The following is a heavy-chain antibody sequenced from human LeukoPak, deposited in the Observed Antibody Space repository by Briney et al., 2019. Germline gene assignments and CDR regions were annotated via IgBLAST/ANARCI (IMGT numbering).Heavy chain of an antibody. CDR1: GFTFSSYA. CDR3: ANLLGITYYYDIDV. Sequence: GGSLRLSCAASGFTFSSYAMSWVRQAPGKGLEWVSAISGSGGSTYYADSVKGRFTISRDNSKNTLYLQMNSLRAEDTAVYYCANLLGITYYYDIDVWGQGTTVTVSS. J-gene: IGHJ6*02. V-gene: IGHV3-23*01. CDR2: ISGSGGST. D-gene: IGHD3-16*01.